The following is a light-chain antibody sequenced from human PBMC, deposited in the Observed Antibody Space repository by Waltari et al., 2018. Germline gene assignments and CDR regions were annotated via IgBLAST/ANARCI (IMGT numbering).Light chain of an antibody. V-gene: IGKV3-15*01. J-gene: IGKJ1*01. CDR2: DAS. Sequence: EVVMTQSPATLSVSPGERATLSCRASQGVGSSLAWYQQKAGQVSRLLIYDASTSATGISARFSVIGSVTEFTLTFSSLQSVDFAVYYCQQYNNLPYTFGQGTKVEIK. CDR3: QQYNNLPYT. CDR1: QGVGSS.